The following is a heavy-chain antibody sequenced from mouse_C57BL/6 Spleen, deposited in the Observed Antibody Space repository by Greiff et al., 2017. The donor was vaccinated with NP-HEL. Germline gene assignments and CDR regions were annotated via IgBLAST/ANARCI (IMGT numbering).Heavy chain of an antibody. J-gene: IGHJ3*01. Sequence: QVHVKQPGAELVRPGSSVKLSCKASGYTFTSYWMHWVKQRPIQGLEWIGNIDPSDSETHYNQKFKDKATLTVDKSSSTAYMQLSSLTSEDSAVYYCAISLYYDYEKLAYWGQGTLVTVSA. CDR1: GYTFTSYW. CDR2: IDPSDSET. D-gene: IGHD2-4*01. CDR3: AISLYYDYEKLAY. V-gene: IGHV1-52*01.